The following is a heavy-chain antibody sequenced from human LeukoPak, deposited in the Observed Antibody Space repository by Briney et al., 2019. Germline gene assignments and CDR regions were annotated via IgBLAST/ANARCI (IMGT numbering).Heavy chain of an antibody. J-gene: IGHJ4*02. V-gene: IGHV3-48*01. D-gene: IGHD5-24*01. CDR2: IGIDSGNT. CDR1: GFTFSDYS. Sequence: GGSLRLSCAASGFTFSDYSMNWVRQAPGKGLEWISYIGIDSGNTNYADSVKGRFTISGDKAKNSLYLQMNSRRVEATSVYYCARDYKYAFDNWGQGTLVTVSS. CDR3: ARDYKYAFDN.